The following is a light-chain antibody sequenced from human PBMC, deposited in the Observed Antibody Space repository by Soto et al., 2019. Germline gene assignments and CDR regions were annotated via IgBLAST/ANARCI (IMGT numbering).Light chain of an antibody. J-gene: IGLJ1*01. CDR1: NIGSKS. Sequence: LTQPPSVSVAPGQTARITCGGNNIGSKSVHWYQQHPGKAPKLMIYEVSKRPSGVPDRFSGSKSGNTASLTVSGLQAEDEADYYCISYAGTAYVFGTGTKVTVL. CDR2: EVS. V-gene: IGLV2-8*01. CDR3: ISYAGTAYV.